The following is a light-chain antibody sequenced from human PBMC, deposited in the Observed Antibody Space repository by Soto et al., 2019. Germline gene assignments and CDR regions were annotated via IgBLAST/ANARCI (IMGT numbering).Light chain of an antibody. J-gene: IGKJ5*01. V-gene: IGKV1-39*01. Sequence: DIQMTQSPSSLSASVGDRVTIACRASQMTNDYLNWYQQKPGKAPKLLIYAASSLHSGVPSRFSGSGSGTEFTLTISSLQPDDFATYYCQQSYSTPQVTFGQGTRLEIK. CDR3: QQSYSTPQVT. CDR1: QMTNDY. CDR2: AAS.